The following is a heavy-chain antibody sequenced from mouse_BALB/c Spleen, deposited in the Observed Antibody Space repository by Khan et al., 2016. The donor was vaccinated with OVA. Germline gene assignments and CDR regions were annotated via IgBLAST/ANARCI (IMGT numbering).Heavy chain of an antibody. J-gene: IGHJ1*01. CDR3: ARGYWYFEF. CDR2: INTYTGEP. CDR1: GYTFTNYG. Sequence: QIQLVQSGPELKKPGETVKISCKASGYTFTNYGMNWVKQPPGKGLKWMGWINTYTGEPTYVDDFKGRFAFSLETSASTAYLQINNLKNEDTATYFCARGYWYFEFWGAGTTVTVSS. V-gene: IGHV9-3-1*01. D-gene: IGHD2-2*01.